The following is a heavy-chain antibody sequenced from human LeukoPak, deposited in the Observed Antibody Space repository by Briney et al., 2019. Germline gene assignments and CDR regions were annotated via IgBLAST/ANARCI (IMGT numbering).Heavy chain of an antibody. J-gene: IGHJ6*03. CDR3: AKLGGQEVYNYYVGV. CDR1: GFTFSSYA. Sequence: PGGSLRLSCEASGFTFSSYAMSWVRQAPGKGLEWVSGIIDSGDITYYANSVKGRFTFSGDNSKNTLYLQMNSLRAEDTAVYYCAKLGGQEVYNYYVGVWGKGTTVAVSS. CDR2: IIDSGDIT. D-gene: IGHD3-16*01. V-gene: IGHV3-23*01.